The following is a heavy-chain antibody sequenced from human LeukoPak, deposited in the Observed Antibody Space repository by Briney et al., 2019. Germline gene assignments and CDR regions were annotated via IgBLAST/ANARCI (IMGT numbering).Heavy chain of an antibody. CDR1: GYTFTSYA. D-gene: IGHD1-26*01. Sequence: ASVKVSCKASGYTFTSYAIHWVRQAPGQRLEWMGWISAGNGNTKYSQNFKGRVTFISNTSATTAFMELSSLRSEDAAVYYCARDSGSGSNDYWGQGTLVTVSS. CDR2: ISAGNGNT. CDR3: ARDSGSGSNDY. V-gene: IGHV1-3*01. J-gene: IGHJ4*02.